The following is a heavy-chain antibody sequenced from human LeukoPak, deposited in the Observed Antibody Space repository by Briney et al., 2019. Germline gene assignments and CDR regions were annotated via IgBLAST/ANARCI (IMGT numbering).Heavy chain of an antibody. J-gene: IGHJ4*02. Sequence: GGSLRLSCAASGFTFSSYGMHWVRQAPGKGLEWVSSISSSSSYIYYADSVKGRFTISRDNAKNSLYLQMNSLRAEDTAVYYCAREDKIAAIDYWGQGTLVTVSS. D-gene: IGHD6-13*01. CDR1: GFTFSSYG. CDR2: ISSSSSYI. V-gene: IGHV3-21*01. CDR3: AREDKIAAIDY.